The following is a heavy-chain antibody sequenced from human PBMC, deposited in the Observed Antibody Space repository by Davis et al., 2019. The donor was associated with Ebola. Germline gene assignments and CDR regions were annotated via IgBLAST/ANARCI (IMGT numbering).Heavy chain of an antibody. V-gene: IGHV4-34*01. CDR3: ARGGYGYGMDV. Sequence: GSLRLSCAVYGGSFSGYYWSWIRQPPGKGLEWIGEINHSGSTNYNPSLKSRVTISVDTSKNQCSRKLSSVTAADTAVYYCARGGYGYGMDVWSQGTTVTVSS. J-gene: IGHJ6*02. D-gene: IGHD5-18*01. CDR1: GGSFSGYY. CDR2: INHSGST.